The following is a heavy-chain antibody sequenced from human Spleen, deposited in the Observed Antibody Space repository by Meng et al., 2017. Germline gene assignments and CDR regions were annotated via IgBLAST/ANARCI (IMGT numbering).Heavy chain of an antibody. J-gene: IGHJ4*02. CDR1: GGSFSDYY. CDR2: INHSGST. Sequence: QGQLQQLGGGLLKPSETLSPTCVVSGGSFSDYYWSWIRQPPGKGLEWIGEINHSGSTNYNPSLESRATISVDTSQNNLSLKLSSVTAADSAVYYCARGPTTMAHDFDYWGQGTLVTVSS. V-gene: IGHV4-34*01. CDR3: ARGPTTMAHDFDY. D-gene: IGHD4-11*01.